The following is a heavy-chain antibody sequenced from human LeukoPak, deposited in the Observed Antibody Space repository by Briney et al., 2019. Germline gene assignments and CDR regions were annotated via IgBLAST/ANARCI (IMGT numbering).Heavy chain of an antibody. Sequence: GGSLRLSCAASGFRFSSQEMAWVRQAPGKGLEWVSYMSKDGRTIYYADSVKGGFTISRDNTRNSLFLQLNSLRADDTGFYYCARGSYTGFDLSFDSWGQGTLVTISS. CDR1: GFRFSSQE. J-gene: IGHJ4*02. V-gene: IGHV3-48*03. CDR3: ARGSYTGFDLSFDS. CDR2: MSKDGRTI. D-gene: IGHD5-12*01.